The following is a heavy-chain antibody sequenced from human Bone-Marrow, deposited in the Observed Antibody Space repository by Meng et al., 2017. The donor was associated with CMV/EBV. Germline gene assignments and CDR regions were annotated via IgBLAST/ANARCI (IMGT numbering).Heavy chain of an antibody. J-gene: IGHJ6*02. CDR2: ISAYNGNT. CDR3: ARHPVIVGAIADYYYYYGMDV. Sequence: ASAKVSCKASGYTFTSYGISWVRQAPGQGLEWMGWISAYNGNTNYAQKLQGRVTMTTDTSTSTAYMELRSLRSDDTAVYYCARHPVIVGAIADYYYYYGMDVWGQGTTVTVSS. V-gene: IGHV1-18*01. D-gene: IGHD1-26*01. CDR1: GYTFTSYG.